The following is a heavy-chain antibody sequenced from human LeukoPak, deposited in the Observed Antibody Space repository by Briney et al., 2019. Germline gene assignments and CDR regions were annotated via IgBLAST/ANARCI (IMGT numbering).Heavy chain of an antibody. V-gene: IGHV3-21*01. J-gene: IGHJ4*02. CDR1: GFTFSTYG. CDR3: ARGHYDVLAASYKWTPDY. D-gene: IGHD3-9*01. CDR2: ITSGGDYI. Sequence: GGSLRLSCAASGFTFSTYGMHWVRQAPGKGLEWVSSITSGGDYIYYADSVKGRFTTSRDNAKNSLSLQLNSLRVEDTAVYYCARGHYDVLAASYKWTPDYWGQGTLVTVSS.